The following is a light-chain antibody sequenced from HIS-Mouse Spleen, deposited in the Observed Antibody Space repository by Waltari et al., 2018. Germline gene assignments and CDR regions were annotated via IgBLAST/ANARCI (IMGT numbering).Light chain of an antibody. CDR2: EDS. Sequence: SYELTQPPSVSVSPGQTARTTCYGDPLPIKSAYWYQQKSGQAPVLVIYEDSKRPSGIPERFSGSSSGTMATLTISGAQVQDEADYYCYSTDSSGNHRVFGGGTKLTVL. J-gene: IGLJ2*01. CDR3: YSTDSSGNHRV. CDR1: PLPIKS. V-gene: IGLV3-10*01.